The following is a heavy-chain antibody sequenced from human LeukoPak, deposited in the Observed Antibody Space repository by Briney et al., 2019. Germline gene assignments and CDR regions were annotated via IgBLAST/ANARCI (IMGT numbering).Heavy chain of an antibody. V-gene: IGHV3-11*01. J-gene: IGHJ4*02. D-gene: IGHD3-10*01. CDR3: ARTKSENAYGQHHGLDN. Sequence: VGSPRLSCAASGITFSDHYMNWIRQAPGKGLEWVSYISSSGRTIDYADSVKGRFTISRDNAKKSLYLQMNSLRTEDTAVYYCARTKSENAYGQHHGLDNWGQGILVTVSS. CDR2: ISSSGRTI. CDR1: GITFSDHY.